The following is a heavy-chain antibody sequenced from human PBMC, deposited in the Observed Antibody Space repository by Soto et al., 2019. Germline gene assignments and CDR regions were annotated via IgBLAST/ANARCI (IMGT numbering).Heavy chain of an antibody. V-gene: IGHV3-30*18. CDR3: AKDRQWQGLYYFDY. CDR1: GFTFSSYG. Sequence: PEGSLRLSCAASGFTFSSYGMHWVRQAPGKGLEWVAVISYDGSNKYYADSVKGRFTISRDNSKNTLYLQMNSLRAEDTAVYYCAKDRQWQGLYYFDYWGQGTLVTVSS. D-gene: IGHD6-19*01. CDR2: ISYDGSNK. J-gene: IGHJ4*02.